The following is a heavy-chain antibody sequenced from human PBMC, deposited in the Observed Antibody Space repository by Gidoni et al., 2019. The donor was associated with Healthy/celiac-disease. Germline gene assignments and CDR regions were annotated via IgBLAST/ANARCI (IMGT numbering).Heavy chain of an antibody. D-gene: IGHD3-22*01. CDR3: ARDGNSSGYIDY. Sequence: QLQLHESGPGLVTPSQTLSLTCTVSGASISSGCYYGSWFGQHPGKGLEWIGYIYYSGGTYYNTTLKSRVTISVDTYKNKLSVKLSSVNAADTAVYYCARDGNSSGYIDYWGQGTLVTVSS. J-gene: IGHJ4*02. CDR2: IYYSGGT. V-gene: IGHV4-31*03. CDR1: GASISSGCYY.